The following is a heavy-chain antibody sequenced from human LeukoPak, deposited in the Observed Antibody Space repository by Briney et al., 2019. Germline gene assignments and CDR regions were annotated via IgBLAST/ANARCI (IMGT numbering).Heavy chain of an antibody. D-gene: IGHD6-6*01. CDR2: IYTSGST. CDR3: ARDPVPYSSSWWFDP. CDR1: GGSISSYY. Sequence: PSETLSLTCTVSGGSISSYYWSWIRQPAGMGLEWIGRIYTSGSTNYNPSLKSRVTMSVDTSKNQFSLKLSSVTAADTAVYYCARDPVPYSSSWWFDPWGQGTLVTVSS. J-gene: IGHJ5*02. V-gene: IGHV4-4*07.